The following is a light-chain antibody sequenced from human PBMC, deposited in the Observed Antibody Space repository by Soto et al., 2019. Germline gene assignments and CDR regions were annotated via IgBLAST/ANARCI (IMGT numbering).Light chain of an antibody. J-gene: IGKJ1*01. CDR2: LGS. Sequence: DIVMTQSPLSLPVTPGEPASISCRSSQSLLHSNGFNYLDWYLQKPGQSPHLLIYLGSNRASGVXDXXSGSGSGTDFTLKISRVEAEDVGVYYCMQPLQTPWTFGQGTKVEIK. V-gene: IGKV2-28*01. CDR3: MQPLQTPWT. CDR1: QSLLHSNGFNY.